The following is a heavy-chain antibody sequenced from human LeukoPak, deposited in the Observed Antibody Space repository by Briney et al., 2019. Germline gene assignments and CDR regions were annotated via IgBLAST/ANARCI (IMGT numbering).Heavy chain of an antibody. D-gene: IGHD3-22*01. J-gene: IGHJ4*02. Sequence: PGGSLRLSCAGSGFNFSSFVMTWVRQAPGKGLEWVSYISSSGSTIYYADSVKGRFTISRDNAKNSLYLQMNSLRAEDTAVYYCAREKTYYSDSSGYYGAFDYWGQGTLVTVSS. V-gene: IGHV3-48*03. CDR2: ISSSGSTI. CDR1: GFNFSSFV. CDR3: AREKTYYSDSSGYYGAFDY.